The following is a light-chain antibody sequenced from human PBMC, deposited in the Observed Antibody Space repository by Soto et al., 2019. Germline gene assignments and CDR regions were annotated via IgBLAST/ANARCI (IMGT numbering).Light chain of an antibody. CDR2: DVS. Sequence: QSALTQPASVSGSPGQSITISCTGTSNDIGGYNYVSWYQQHPGKAPKLMIYDVSSRPSGVSDRFSGSKSGNTASLTISGLQAEDEADYYCTSYTATTSWVFGGGTKLTVL. CDR3: TSYTATTSWV. CDR1: SNDIGGYNY. J-gene: IGLJ3*02. V-gene: IGLV2-14*03.